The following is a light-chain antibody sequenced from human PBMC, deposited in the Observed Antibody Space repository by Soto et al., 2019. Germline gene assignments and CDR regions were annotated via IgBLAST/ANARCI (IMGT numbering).Light chain of an antibody. Sequence: EIVMTQSPATLSVSPGERAXXXXXASESVGSNLAWYQQKPGQAPRLLIHGASKRATGIPARFSGSGSGTEFTLTISSLQSEDFATYYCQQLNSYPPYFGQGTRLEIK. CDR2: GAS. V-gene: IGKV3-15*01. J-gene: IGKJ5*01. CDR1: ESVGSN. CDR3: QQLNSYPPY.